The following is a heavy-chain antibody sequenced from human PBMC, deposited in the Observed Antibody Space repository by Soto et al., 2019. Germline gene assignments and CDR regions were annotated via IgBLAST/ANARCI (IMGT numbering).Heavy chain of an antibody. V-gene: IGHV1-69*05. CDR2: IIPIFGTA. D-gene: IGHD5-18*01. CDR3: ARPQGRSYGYYYYYYYGMDV. CDR1: GGTFSSYA. J-gene: IGHJ6*02. Sequence: SVKVSCKASGGTFSSYAISWVRQAPGQGLEWMGGIIPIFGTANYAQKFQGWVTMTRDTSISTAYMELSRLRSDDTAVYYCARPQGRSYGYYYYYYYGMDVWGQGTTVTVSS.